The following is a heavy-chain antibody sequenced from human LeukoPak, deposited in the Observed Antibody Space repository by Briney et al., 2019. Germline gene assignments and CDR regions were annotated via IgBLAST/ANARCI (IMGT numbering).Heavy chain of an antibody. J-gene: IGHJ6*01. D-gene: IGHD1-26*01. Sequence: GGSLRLSCAASGFTFSNFAMSWVRRTPGKGLEWVSGIINSGDTLYGDSVRGRFTISRDNSKNTLYLEMNSLRAEDTAIYYCAKMKGHPLPKYYMDVWGQGTTVTVSS. CDR2: IINSGDT. CDR3: AKMKGHPLPKYYMDV. CDR1: GFTFSNFA. V-gene: IGHV3-23*01.